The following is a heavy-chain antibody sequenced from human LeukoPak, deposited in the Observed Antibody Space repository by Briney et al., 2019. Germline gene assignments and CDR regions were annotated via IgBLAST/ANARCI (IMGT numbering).Heavy chain of an antibody. CDR3: ARGGPGPISYFDY. J-gene: IGHJ4*02. CDR2: ISSSSSYI. Sequence: PGGSLRLSCAAPGFTFSSYSMNWVRQAPGKGLEWVSSISSSSSYIYYADSVKGRFTISRDNAKNSLYLQMNSLRAEDTAVYYCARGGPGPISYFDYWGRGTLVTVSS. V-gene: IGHV3-21*01. D-gene: IGHD3-10*01. CDR1: GFTFSSYS.